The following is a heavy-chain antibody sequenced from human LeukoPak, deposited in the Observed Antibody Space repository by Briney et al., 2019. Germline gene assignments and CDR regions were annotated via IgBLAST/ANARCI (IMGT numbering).Heavy chain of an antibody. V-gene: IGHV3-21*01. CDR2: ISSSSSYI. CDR3: ARLLAIFGVGGLYAFDI. CDR1: GFTFSSYS. D-gene: IGHD3-3*01. J-gene: IGHJ3*02. Sequence: AGGSLRLSCAASGFTFSSYSMNWVRQAPGKGLEWVSSISSSSSYIYYADSVKGRFTISRDNAKNSLYLQMNSLRAEDTAVYYCARLLAIFGVGGLYAFDIWGQGTMVTVSS.